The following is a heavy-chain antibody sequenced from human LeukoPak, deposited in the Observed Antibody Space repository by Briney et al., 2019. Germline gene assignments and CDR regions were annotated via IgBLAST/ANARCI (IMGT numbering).Heavy chain of an antibody. Sequence: RSLSLSCAASGFPFSTYAMHWVRPAPGKGLEWVAVISYDGSNKYYADSVKGRFTISRDNSKNTLYLQMNTLRAEDTAVYYCAKDVSWNWFDPWGQGTLVTVSS. CDR3: AKDVSWNWFDP. V-gene: IGHV3-30*18. J-gene: IGHJ5*02. CDR2: ISYDGSNK. CDR1: GFPFSTYA.